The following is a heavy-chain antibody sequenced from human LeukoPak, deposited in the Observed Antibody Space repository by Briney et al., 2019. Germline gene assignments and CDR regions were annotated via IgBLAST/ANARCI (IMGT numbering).Heavy chain of an antibody. CDR2: IYTSGST. V-gene: IGHV4-4*07. D-gene: IGHD3-10*01. Sequence: SETLSLTCTVSGYSISSGYYWSWIRQPAGKGLEWIGRIYTSGSTNYNPSLRSRVTMSVDTSKNQFSLKLSSVTAADTAVYYCAAGPYYYGSGAWAYYYMDVWGKGTTVTISS. CDR3: AAGPYYYGSGAWAYYYMDV. CDR1: GYSISSGYY. J-gene: IGHJ6*03.